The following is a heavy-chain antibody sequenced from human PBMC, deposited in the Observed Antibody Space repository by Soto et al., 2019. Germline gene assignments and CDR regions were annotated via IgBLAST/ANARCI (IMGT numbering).Heavy chain of an antibody. J-gene: IGHJ4*02. V-gene: IGHV1-18*01. CDR2: ISAYKGNT. CDR1: GYTFTSYG. CDR3: ARDPIFLDY. Sequence: QVQLVQSGAEVKKPGASVKVSCKASGYTFTSYGISWVRQAPGQGLEWMGWISAYKGNTHYAQKVQGRVTSTTDTSTSTDYLALRSLRSDDTAVYYCARDPIFLDYWGQGTLVTVSS.